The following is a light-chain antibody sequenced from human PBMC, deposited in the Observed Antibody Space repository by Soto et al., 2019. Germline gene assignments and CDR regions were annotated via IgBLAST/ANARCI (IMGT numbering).Light chain of an antibody. Sequence: TQSPGTLSFSPGERATLSCRASQTVRNNYLAWYQQKPGQAPRLLIYDASTRATDVPARFSVSGSGTEFTLTISSLQSEDFAVYYCQQYNNWPRTFGQGTKVDIK. J-gene: IGKJ1*01. CDR1: QTVRNN. CDR3: QQYNNWPRT. CDR2: DAS. V-gene: IGKV3-15*01.